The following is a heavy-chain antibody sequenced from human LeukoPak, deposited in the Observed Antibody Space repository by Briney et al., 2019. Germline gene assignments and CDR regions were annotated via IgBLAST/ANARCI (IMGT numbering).Heavy chain of an antibody. Sequence: PGGSLRLSCAASGFTFSSYGMHWVRQAPGKGLEWVAVIWYDGSNKYYADSVKGRFTISRDNAKNSLYLQMNSLRAEDTAVYYCARGHIVTDAFDIWGQGTMVTVSS. J-gene: IGHJ3*02. CDR2: IWYDGSNK. CDR1: GFTFSSYG. CDR3: ARGHIVTDAFDI. V-gene: IGHV3-33*01. D-gene: IGHD2-21*01.